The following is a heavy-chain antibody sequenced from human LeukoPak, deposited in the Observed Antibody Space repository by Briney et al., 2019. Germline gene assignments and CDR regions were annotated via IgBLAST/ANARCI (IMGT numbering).Heavy chain of an antibody. V-gene: IGHV4-34*01. CDR3: AGTNYGSGSYYN. Sequence: PSETLSLTCAVYGGSFSGYYWSWIRQPPGKGLEWIGEISHSGSTNYNPSLKSRVTISVDTSKNQFSLKLSSVTAADTAVYYCAGTNYGSGSYYNGGQGTLVTVSS. J-gene: IGHJ4*02. CDR1: GGSFSGYY. CDR2: ISHSGST. D-gene: IGHD3-10*01.